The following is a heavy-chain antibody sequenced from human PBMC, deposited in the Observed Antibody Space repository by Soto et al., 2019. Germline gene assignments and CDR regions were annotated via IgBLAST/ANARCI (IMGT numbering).Heavy chain of an antibody. J-gene: IGHJ5*02. Sequence: GGSWKLSCAGSGFTFGDSYISWIRQAPGKGLEWLSYISRGSRYPAYADSVKGRFTISRDNAKRSLYLQMMSLTAEDTAIYYCVRGGGGGLFDPWGQGTMVTVSS. D-gene: IGHD2-15*01. CDR1: GFTFGDSY. CDR3: VRGGGGGLFDP. CDR2: ISRGSRYP. V-gene: IGHV3-11*06.